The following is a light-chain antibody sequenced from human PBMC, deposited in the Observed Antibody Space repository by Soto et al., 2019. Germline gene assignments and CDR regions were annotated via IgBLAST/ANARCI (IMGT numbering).Light chain of an antibody. Sequence: EIKFPQPRSCLYPTVRDSVAVTCRASQSIGSYLAWYQQKPGKAPKLLIYPASTLHSGVPSRFTGSGSGTEFTLTISSLQPEDFATYYCQQLNSYPITFGAGTKVDI. CDR1: QSIGSY. CDR2: PAS. CDR3: QQLNSYPIT. V-gene: IGKV1-9*01. J-gene: IGKJ4*01.